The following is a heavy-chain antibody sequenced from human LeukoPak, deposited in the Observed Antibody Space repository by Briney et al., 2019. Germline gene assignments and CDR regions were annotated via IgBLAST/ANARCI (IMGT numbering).Heavy chain of an antibody. CDR1: GFTFSNYW. CDR3: ARERIATASAGDY. J-gene: IGHJ4*02. Sequence: GGSLRLSCAASGFTFSNYWMRWVRQAPGKGLEWVANIKEDGSEQHYEDSVKGRFTISRDNAKNSLYLQMNSLRGEDTALYYCARERIATASAGDYWRQGTLVTVSS. V-gene: IGHV3-7*01. CDR2: IKEDGSEQ. D-gene: IGHD6-13*01.